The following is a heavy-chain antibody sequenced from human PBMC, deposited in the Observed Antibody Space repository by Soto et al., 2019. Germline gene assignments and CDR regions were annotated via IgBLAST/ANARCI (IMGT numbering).Heavy chain of an antibody. CDR2: INHSGST. D-gene: IGHD3-9*01. V-gene: IGHV4-34*01. J-gene: IGHJ4*02. CDR1: GGSFSGYY. Sequence: PSETLSLTCAVYGGSFSGYYWSWIRQPPGKGLEWIGEINHSGSTNYNPSLKSRVTISVDTSKNQFSLKLSSVTAADTAVYYCAREPQGGRLRYFDWFSGLGFFDYWGQGTLVTVSS. CDR3: AREPQGGRLRYFDWFSGLGFFDY.